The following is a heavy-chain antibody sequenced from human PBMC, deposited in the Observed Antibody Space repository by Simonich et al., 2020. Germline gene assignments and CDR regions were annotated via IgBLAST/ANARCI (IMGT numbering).Heavy chain of an antibody. J-gene: IGHJ6*02. V-gene: IGHV4-38-2*01. CDR2: IYHSGST. CDR3: ARVGYSNYYYYGMDV. D-gene: IGHD6-13*01. Sequence: QVQLQESGPGLVKPSETQSLTCAVSGYSISSGYYWGWIRQPPGKGLEWIGSIYHSGSTDYNPSLKRRVTISVDTSKNQVSLKLSSVTAADTAVYYCARVGYSNYYYYGMDVWGQGTKVTVSS. CDR1: GYSISSGYY.